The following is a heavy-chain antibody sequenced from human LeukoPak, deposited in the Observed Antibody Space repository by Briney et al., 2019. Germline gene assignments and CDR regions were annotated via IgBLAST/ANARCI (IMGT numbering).Heavy chain of an antibody. CDR2: IYPGDSDT. V-gene: IGHV5-51*07. Sequence: GESRDISCKGSGYSFTTYWIGWVHQMPGKGLEWMGIIYPGDSDTRYSQAFQGQVTISADKSISTAYLQWSSLKASDNAMYYCARHMGVVTTTYYFDYWGERMLDSVSS. D-gene: IGHD4-23*01. J-gene: IGHJ4*01. CDR1: GYSFTTYW. CDR3: ARHMGVVTTTYYFDY.